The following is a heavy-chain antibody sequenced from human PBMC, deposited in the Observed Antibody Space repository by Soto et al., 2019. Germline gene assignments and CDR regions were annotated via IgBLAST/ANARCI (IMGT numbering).Heavy chain of an antibody. V-gene: IGHV4-31*03. D-gene: IGHD2-15*01. J-gene: IGHJ5*02. Sequence: QVQMQESSPGLVKPSQTLYLTSSVSGGSIIDSGSFYWNWVRQHPGKGLEWIGYIYYSGSTYYNRALKSRATISLDTSKNQFSLKLTSVTAADTAIYYCARGEVVASNWCDPWGQGTLVTVSP. CDR1: GGSIIDSGSFY. CDR3: ARGEVVASNWCDP. CDR2: IYYSGST.